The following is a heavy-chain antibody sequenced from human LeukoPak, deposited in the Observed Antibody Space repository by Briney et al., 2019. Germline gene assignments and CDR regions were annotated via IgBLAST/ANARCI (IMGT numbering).Heavy chain of an antibody. CDR1: GGSISSGGYY. Sequence: SETLSLTCTVSGGSISSGGYYWSWIRQHPGKGLEWIGYIYYSGSTYYNPSLKSRVTISIDTPKNQFSLKLSSVTAADTAVYYCARDGTVYGGESYWGQGTLVTVSS. J-gene: IGHJ4*02. V-gene: IGHV4-30-4*08. D-gene: IGHD4-23*01. CDR3: ARDGTVYGGESY. CDR2: IYYSGST.